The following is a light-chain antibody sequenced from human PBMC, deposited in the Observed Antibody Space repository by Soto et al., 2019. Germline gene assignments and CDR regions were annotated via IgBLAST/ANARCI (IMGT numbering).Light chain of an antibody. Sequence: EIVLTQSPGTLSLSPGERATLSCRARQSVNRRYLAWYQQNPGQTPRHLIYGASSRATGIPDRFSGTGSGTDFTLTSSRLEPEGFAVYYCQQYGSSPYTFRLGTKLEIK. CDR3: QQYGSSPYT. CDR2: GAS. V-gene: IGKV3-20*01. CDR1: QSVNRRY. J-gene: IGKJ2*01.